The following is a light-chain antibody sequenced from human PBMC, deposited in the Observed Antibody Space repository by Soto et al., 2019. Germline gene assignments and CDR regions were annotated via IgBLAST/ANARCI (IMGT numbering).Light chain of an antibody. CDR1: RSVNNF. CDR3: HQRAGCPPT. Sequence: EIVLTQAPVTLSLSPGERATLSCRATRSVNNFVAWYQQKPGQAPSLLICDASHMSTVIPARFSGSGSGTDFTLTSNILEPEDFLVYFCHQRAGCPPTFGGGTKVESK. V-gene: IGKV3-11*01. J-gene: IGKJ4*01. CDR2: DAS.